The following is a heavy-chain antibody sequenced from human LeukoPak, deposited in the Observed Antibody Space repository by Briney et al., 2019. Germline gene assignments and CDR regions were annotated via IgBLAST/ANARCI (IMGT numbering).Heavy chain of an antibody. V-gene: IGHV3-53*01. J-gene: IGHJ4*02. Sequence: GGSLRLSCAASGFTVSSTYMSWVRQTPGKGLEWVSVIYSDGKVYYIDSVKGRFTISRDTSKNTVYLQMNSLRVEDTAVYYCARDGDILTGYYNPWHPYYLDYWGQGTLVTVSS. D-gene: IGHD3-9*01. CDR3: ARDGDILTGYYNPWHPYYLDY. CDR1: GFTVSSTY. CDR2: IYSDGKV.